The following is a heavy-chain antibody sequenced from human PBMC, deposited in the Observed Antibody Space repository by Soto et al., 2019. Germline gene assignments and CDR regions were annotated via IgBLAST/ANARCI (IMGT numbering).Heavy chain of an antibody. J-gene: IGHJ4*02. Sequence: SETLSLTCTVSGGTISITSYYWGWIRQPPGKGLEWIGNIYYSGSTYYTPSLKSRVIISVDTSKNQFSLKLSSVTAADTAVYYCAILFEMGYYFDSWGQGTLVTVSS. CDR2: IYYSGST. D-gene: IGHD3-10*02. V-gene: IGHV4-39*01. CDR3: AILFEMGYYFDS. CDR1: GGTISITSYY.